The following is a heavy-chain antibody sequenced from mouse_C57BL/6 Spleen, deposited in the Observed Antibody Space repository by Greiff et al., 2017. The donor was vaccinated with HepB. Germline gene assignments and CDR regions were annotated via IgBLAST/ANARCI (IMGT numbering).Heavy chain of an antibody. J-gene: IGHJ2*01. CDR2: IHPNSGST. D-gene: IGHD2-4*01. Sequence: QVQLKQSGPELVKPGASVKISCKASGYTFTSYWMHWVKQRPGQGLEWIGMIHPNSGSTNYNEKFKSKATLTVDKSSSTAYMQLSSLTSEDSAVYYCAVYDYGDYWGQGTTLTVSS. V-gene: IGHV1-64*01. CDR3: AVYDYGDY. CDR1: GYTFTSYW.